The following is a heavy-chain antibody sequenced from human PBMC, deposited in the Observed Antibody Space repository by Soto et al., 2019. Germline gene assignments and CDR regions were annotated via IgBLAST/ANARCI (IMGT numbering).Heavy chain of an antibody. D-gene: IGHD6-19*01. Sequence: PSETPSPTCPVPGYSISSGSSWAWIRQPPGKGPEGIASIYHGGTTFYNPSLKSRITISVDTSNNPFSLKLTSVTAAVTSVYYCARVHVMVVAGSTFDYWGHGTLVTVSS. V-gene: IGHV4-38-2*01. CDR1: GYSISSGSS. CDR2: IYHGGTT. CDR3: ARVHVMVVAGSTFDY. J-gene: IGHJ4*01.